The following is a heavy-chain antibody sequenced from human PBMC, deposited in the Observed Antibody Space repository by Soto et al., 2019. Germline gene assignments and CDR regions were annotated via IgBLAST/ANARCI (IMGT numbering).Heavy chain of an antibody. CDR2: IIPIFGTA. V-gene: IGHV1-69*13. CDR3: ARTNYVWGSYRSPGGGYYYYGMDV. Sequence: SVKVSCKASGGTFSSYAISWVRQAPGQGLEWMGGIIPIFGTANYAQKFQGRVTITADESTSTAYMELSSLRSEDTAVYYCARTNYVWGSYRSPGGGYYYYGMDVWGQGTTVTVSS. CDR1: GGTFSSYA. D-gene: IGHD3-16*02. J-gene: IGHJ6*02.